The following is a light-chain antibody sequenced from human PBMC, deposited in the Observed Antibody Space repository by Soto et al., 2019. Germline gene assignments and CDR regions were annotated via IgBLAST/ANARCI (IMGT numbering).Light chain of an antibody. CDR2: YKSDSDQ. V-gene: IGLV5-45*03. CDR3: MIWHSNTWV. J-gene: IGLJ3*02. CDR1: SDINVGTYR. Sequence: QPVLTQPSSLSASPGASASLTCTLRSDINVGTYRIYWYQQKPGSPPQYLLRYKSDSDQQQGSGVPSRFSGSKDASANAAILLISWLQSEDEADYYCMIWHSNTWVFGGGIQLTVL.